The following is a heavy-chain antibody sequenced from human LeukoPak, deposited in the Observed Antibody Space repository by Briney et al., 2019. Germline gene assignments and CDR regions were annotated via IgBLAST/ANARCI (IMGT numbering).Heavy chain of an antibody. CDR2: IKQDGSEK. V-gene: IGHV3-7*01. CDR1: GFTFSSYW. CDR3: ARLRGLYSDTNRYQTALDC. D-gene: IGHD1-26*01. J-gene: IGHJ4*02. Sequence: GGSLRLSCAASGFTFSSYWMSWVRQAPGKGLEWVANIKQDGSEKYYVDSVKGRFTISRDNAKNSLYVQMNSLRAEDTAVYYCARLRGLYSDTNRYQTALDCWGQGTLVTVSS.